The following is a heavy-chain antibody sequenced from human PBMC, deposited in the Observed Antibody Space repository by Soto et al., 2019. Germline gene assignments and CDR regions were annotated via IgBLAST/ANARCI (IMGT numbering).Heavy chain of an antibody. Sequence: SETLSLTCTVSGGSISSSSYYWGWIRQPPGKGLEWIGSIYYSGSTYYNPSLKSRVTISVDTSKNQFSLKLSSVTAADTAVYYCASLGYSSSWYKVYNWFDPWGQGTLVTVSS. V-gene: IGHV4-39*01. CDR2: IYYSGST. J-gene: IGHJ5*02. CDR1: GGSISSSSYY. CDR3: ASLGYSSSWYKVYNWFDP. D-gene: IGHD6-13*01.